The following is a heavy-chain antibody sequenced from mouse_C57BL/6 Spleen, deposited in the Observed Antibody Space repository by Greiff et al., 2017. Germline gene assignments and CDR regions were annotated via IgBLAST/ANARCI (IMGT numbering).Heavy chain of an antibody. V-gene: IGHV8-8*01. Sequence: QVTLKVCGPGILQPSQTLRLTCSFSGFSLSTFGMGVGWIRQPSGKGLEWLAHIWWDDDKYYNPALKSRRTISKDTSKNQVFLKIANVDTADTATYYCARIRKDYGSSYWYFDVWGTGTTVTVSS. D-gene: IGHD1-1*01. CDR1: GFSLSTFGMG. J-gene: IGHJ1*03. CDR3: ARIRKDYGSSYWYFDV. CDR2: IWWDDDK.